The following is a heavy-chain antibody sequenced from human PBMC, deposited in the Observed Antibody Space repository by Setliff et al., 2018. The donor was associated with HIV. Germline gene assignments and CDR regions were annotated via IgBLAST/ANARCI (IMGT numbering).Heavy chain of an antibody. Sequence: SETLSLTCTVSGGSISSSSYYWGWVRQPPGKGLEWIGSMCYSGSTYYTPSLKSRITISLDTSKNQFSLGMRSVTAADTAVYYCARVFVDTAVLRVLEYYFDSWGRGTLVTVSS. CDR1: GGSISSSSYY. J-gene: IGHJ4*02. D-gene: IGHD5-18*01. CDR3: ARVFVDTAVLRVLEYYFDS. CDR2: MCYSGST. V-gene: IGHV4-39*07.